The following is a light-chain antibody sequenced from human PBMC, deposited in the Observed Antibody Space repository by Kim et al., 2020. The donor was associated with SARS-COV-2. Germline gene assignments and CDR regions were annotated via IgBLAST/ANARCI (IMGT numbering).Light chain of an antibody. Sequence: DIQMTQSPSSLSASVGDRVTITCRAGQGISSSLAWFQQKPGTAPKLLISATSKLEDGVPARFSGRGPGTEFTLTISSLQPEDVATYFCQQYYAVPFTFGQGTKLEL. CDR1: QGISSS. J-gene: IGKJ2*01. CDR3: QQYYAVPFT. CDR2: ATS. V-gene: IGKV1-NL1*01.